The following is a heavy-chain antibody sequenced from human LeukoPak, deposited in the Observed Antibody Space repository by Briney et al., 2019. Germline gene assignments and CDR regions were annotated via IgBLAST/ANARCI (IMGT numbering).Heavy chain of an antibody. J-gene: IGHJ6*02. Sequence: GGSLRLSCAASGFTVSSNYMSWVRQAPGKGLEWVSVIYSGGSTYYADSVKGRFTISRDNSKNTLYLQMNSLRAEDTAVYYCASRYCSGGSCYLVHYYYDMDVWGQGTTVTVSS. D-gene: IGHD2-15*01. CDR2: IYSGGST. V-gene: IGHV3-53*01. CDR3: ASRYCSGGSCYLVHYYYDMDV. CDR1: GFTVSSNY.